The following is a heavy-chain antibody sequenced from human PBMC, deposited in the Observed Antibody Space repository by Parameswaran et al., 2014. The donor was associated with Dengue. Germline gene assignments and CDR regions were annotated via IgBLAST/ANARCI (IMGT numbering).Heavy chain of an antibody. J-gene: IGHJ4*02. CDR3: AREGSHPGCSGGSCYSWGFDY. D-gene: IGHD2-15*01. CDR2: IYYSGST. V-gene: IGHV4-31*02. Sequence: WIRQPPGKGLEWIGYIYYSGSTYYNPSLKSRVTISVDTSKNQFSLKLSSVTAADTAVYYCAREGSHPGCSGGSCYSWGFDYWGQGTLVTVSS.